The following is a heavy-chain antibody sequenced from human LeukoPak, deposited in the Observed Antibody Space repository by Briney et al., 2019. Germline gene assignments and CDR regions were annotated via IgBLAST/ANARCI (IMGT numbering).Heavy chain of an antibody. J-gene: IGHJ6*02. CDR3: ARDRSWYSSSLNRYYYGMDV. D-gene: IGHD6-13*01. CDR2: IYYIGST. V-gene: IGHV4-59*12. CDR1: GGSISGYY. Sequence: SETLSLTCTVSGGSISGYYWSWIRQTPGKGLEWIGYIYYIGSTNYNPSLKSRVTISVDTSKNQFSLKLSSVTAADTAVYFCARDRSWYSSSLNRYYYGMDVWGQGTTVTVSS.